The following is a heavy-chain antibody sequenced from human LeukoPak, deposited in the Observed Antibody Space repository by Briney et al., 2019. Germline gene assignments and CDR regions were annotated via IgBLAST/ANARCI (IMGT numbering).Heavy chain of an antibody. CDR2: IYYSGNT. D-gene: IGHD6-19*01. V-gene: IGHV4-59*01. Sequence: PSETLSLXCTVSGGSISSSYWCWIRLPPGKGLESIGYIYYSGNTNYNPSLKSRVTISIDTSKNQFSLKLNSVTAADTAVYYCARFSVAGPTGISFGYWGQGTLVTVSS. J-gene: IGHJ4*02. CDR1: GGSISSSY. CDR3: ARFSVAGPTGISFGY.